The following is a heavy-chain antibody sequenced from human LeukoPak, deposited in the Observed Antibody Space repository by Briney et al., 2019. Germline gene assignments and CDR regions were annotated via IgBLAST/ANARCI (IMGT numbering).Heavy chain of an antibody. D-gene: IGHD3-22*01. J-gene: IGHJ4*02. CDR2: INPNSGGT. Sequence: GASVKVSCKASGYTFTGYYMHWVRQVPGQGLEWMGWINPNSGGTNYAQKFQGRVTMTRDTSISTAYMELSRLRSDDTAVYYCARDRYYDSSGYTFDYWGQGTLVTVSS. CDR3: ARDRYYDSSGYTFDY. CDR1: GYTFTGYY. V-gene: IGHV1-2*02.